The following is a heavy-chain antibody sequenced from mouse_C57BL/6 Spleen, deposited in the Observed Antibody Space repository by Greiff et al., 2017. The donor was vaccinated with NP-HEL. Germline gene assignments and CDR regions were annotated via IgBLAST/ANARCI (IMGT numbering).Heavy chain of an antibody. Sequence: QVQLQQPGTELVKPGASVKLSCKASGYTFTSYWMHWVKQRPGQGLEWIGEIDPSDSYTNYNQKFKGKATLTVDTSSSTAYMQLSSLTSEDSAVYYCARTGYYGSSSDYYAMDYWGQGTSVTVSS. J-gene: IGHJ4*01. CDR2: IDPSDSYT. CDR1: GYTFTSYW. V-gene: IGHV1-50*01. CDR3: ARTGYYGSSSDYYAMDY. D-gene: IGHD1-1*01.